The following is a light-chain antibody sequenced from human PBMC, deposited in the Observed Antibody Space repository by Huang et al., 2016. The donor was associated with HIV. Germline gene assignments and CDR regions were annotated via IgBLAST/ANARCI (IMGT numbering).Light chain of an antibody. Sequence: EVVLTQSPATLSLSPGERATLSCRASQSVGSSLAWYQQKPGQAPRLLIYDASNWAAGIPARFSGGGSGADFTLTISSLEPEDFAVYFCQQRSNWPALTFGGGTKIEIK. V-gene: IGKV3-11*01. CDR1: QSVGSS. J-gene: IGKJ4*01. CDR2: DAS. CDR3: QQRSNWPALT.